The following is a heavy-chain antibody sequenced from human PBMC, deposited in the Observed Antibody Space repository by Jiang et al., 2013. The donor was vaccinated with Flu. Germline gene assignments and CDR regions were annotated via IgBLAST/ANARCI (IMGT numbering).Heavy chain of an antibody. V-gene: IGHV1-2*02. J-gene: IGHJ4*02. D-gene: IGHD5-18*01. CDR2: INPNSGDT. CDR3: ARLYSFGYYFNF. Sequence: KVSCKASGYTFTNYYMHWVRQAPGQGLEWMGWINPNSGDTNSAQKFQGRVTMTRDTSISTAYMELSRLRSDDTAVYYCARLYSFGYYFNFWGQGTLVTVSS. CDR1: GYTFTNYY.